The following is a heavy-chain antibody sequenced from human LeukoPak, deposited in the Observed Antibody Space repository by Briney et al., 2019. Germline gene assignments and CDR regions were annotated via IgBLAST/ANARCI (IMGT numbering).Heavy chain of an antibody. CDR2: INLRGTT. J-gene: IGHJ5*02. CDR1: GGSFTTYY. V-gene: IGHV4-34*01. Sequence: SETLSLTCAVYGGSFTTYYGTWIRQPPGKGLEWIGEINLRGTTNYNPSLKSRVTISLDTSKNQFSLKLSSVTAADTAVYYCARAPYYYDSSGYYTFGSWFDPWGQGTLVTVSS. D-gene: IGHD3-22*01. CDR3: ARAPYYYDSSGYYTFGSWFDP.